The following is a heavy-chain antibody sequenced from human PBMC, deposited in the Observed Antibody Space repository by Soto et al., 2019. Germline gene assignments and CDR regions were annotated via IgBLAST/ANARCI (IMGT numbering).Heavy chain of an antibody. CDR3: AKSQGSLGIAGYYYYGMDV. Sequence: GGSLRLSCVASGFACSSYGMHWVRQAPGKGLEWGAVISYDGSNKYYADSVKGRFTISRDNSKNTLYLQMNSLRAEDTAVYYCAKSQGSLGIAGYYYYGMDVWGQGTTVTVSS. CDR2: ISYDGSNK. CDR1: GFACSSYG. V-gene: IGHV3-30*18. D-gene: IGHD6-13*01. J-gene: IGHJ6*02.